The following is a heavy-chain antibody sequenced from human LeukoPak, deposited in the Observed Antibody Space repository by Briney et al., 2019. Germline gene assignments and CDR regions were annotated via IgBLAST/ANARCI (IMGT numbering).Heavy chain of an antibody. CDR2: IYTSGST. V-gene: IGHV4-4*07. D-gene: IGHD5-24*01. CDR1: GGSISSYY. CDR3: ARDLGDGYNRDWLDP. Sequence: PSETLSLTCTVSGGSISSYYWNWIRQPAGKGLEWIGRIYTSGSTYYNPSLKSRAIISVDKSKNQFSLRLSSVTAADTAVYYSARDLGDGYNRDWLDPWGQGTLVTVSS. J-gene: IGHJ5*02.